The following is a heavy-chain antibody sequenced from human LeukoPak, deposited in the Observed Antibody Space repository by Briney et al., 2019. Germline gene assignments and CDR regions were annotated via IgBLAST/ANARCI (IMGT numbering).Heavy chain of an antibody. Sequence: SDTLSLTCAVYGGSFIGYYWSWIRQTPGKGLEWTGEINHSANTGYNPSLKSRVTISVDTSRSQFSLKLTSVTAADTAVYYCARKTVSTGVDYWGQGTLVTVSS. J-gene: IGHJ4*02. CDR3: ARKTVSTGVDY. D-gene: IGHD5/OR15-5a*01. CDR1: GGSFIGYY. V-gene: IGHV4-34*01. CDR2: INHSANT.